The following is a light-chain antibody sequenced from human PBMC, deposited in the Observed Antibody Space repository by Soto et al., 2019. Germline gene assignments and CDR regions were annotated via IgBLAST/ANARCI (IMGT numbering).Light chain of an antibody. J-gene: IGKJ1*01. CDR2: EAS. Sequence: DIQMTQSPSTLSASVGDRVTITCRASQSISDSLAWYQQKPGKAPKLLIYEASNLKSGVPSRFSGSGSGTEYTITISSLQPDDFASYYCQQYNGYCTFGQGTKVEIK. CDR1: QSISDS. CDR3: QQYNGYCT. V-gene: IGKV1-5*03.